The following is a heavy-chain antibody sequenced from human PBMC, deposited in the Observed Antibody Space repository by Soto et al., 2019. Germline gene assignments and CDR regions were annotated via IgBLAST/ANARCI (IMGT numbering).Heavy chain of an antibody. V-gene: IGHV3-74*01. CDR3: VRGWTMEKYQGSE. CDR2: INADGNVT. Sequence: PXGSLRLSCAGSGFSLSSCWMHWVRQAPGEGLIWVSRINADGNVTNYADSVKGRFTISRDNAKNTLFLEMKNLRVDDSAMYYCVRGWTMEKYQGSEWGQGTLVTVS. J-gene: IGHJ4*02. CDR1: GFSLSSCW. D-gene: IGHD1-1*01.